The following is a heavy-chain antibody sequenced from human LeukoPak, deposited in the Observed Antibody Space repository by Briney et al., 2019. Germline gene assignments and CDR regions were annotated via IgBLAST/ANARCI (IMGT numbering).Heavy chain of an antibody. V-gene: IGHV3-30*04. J-gene: IGHJ4*02. CDR1: GFTLSGYA. CDR3: ARGLDPGYYFDY. D-gene: IGHD3-10*01. CDR2: ISYDGSNK. Sequence: GGSLRLSCAASGFTLSGYAMHWVRQAPGKGLEWVAVISYDGSNKYYADSVKGRFTISRDNSKNTLYLQMNSLRAEDTAVYYRARGLDPGYYFDYWGQGTLVTVSS.